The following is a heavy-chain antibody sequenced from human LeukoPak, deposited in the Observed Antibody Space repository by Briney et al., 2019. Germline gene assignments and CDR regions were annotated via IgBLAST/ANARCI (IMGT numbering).Heavy chain of an antibody. V-gene: IGHV3-7*01. CDR1: GFTFSSYW. J-gene: IGHJ4*02. CDR3: ASTPVVVPAAKGNPFDY. CDR2: IKQDGSEK. Sequence: GGSLRLSCAASGFTFSSYWMSWVRQAPGKGLEWVANIKQDGSEKYYVDSVKGRFTISRDNAKNSLYLQMNSLRAEDTAVYYCASTPVVVPAAKGNPFDYWGQGTLVTVSS. D-gene: IGHD2-2*01.